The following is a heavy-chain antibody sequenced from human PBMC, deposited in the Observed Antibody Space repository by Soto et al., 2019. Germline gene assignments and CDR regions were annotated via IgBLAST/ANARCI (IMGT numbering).Heavy chain of an antibody. Sequence: SETLSLTCTVSGGSISSGGYYWSWVRQHPGKGLEWIGYIYSSGSPSYTPSLKSRVTMSVDTSKNQFSLKLTSVTAADTAVYSCARWAQRYGMDVWGQGTTATVSS. J-gene: IGHJ6*02. CDR1: GGSISSGGYY. CDR3: ARWAQRYGMDV. V-gene: IGHV4-31*03. CDR2: IYSSGSP.